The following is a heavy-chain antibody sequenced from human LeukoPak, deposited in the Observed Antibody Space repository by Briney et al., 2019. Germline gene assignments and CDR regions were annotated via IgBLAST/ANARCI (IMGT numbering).Heavy chain of an antibody. Sequence: GGSLRLSCTTSGFALSDYWMSWVRQAPGKGLEWLAIINQDGSQTYSVDSVRGRFTVSRDNAKNSLYLQMNSLRADDTAVYYCARDSSPRYSGYDWVYWGRGTLVTVSS. CDR1: GFALSDYW. J-gene: IGHJ4*02. V-gene: IGHV3-7*01. CDR2: INQDGSQT. CDR3: ARDSSPRYSGYDWVY. D-gene: IGHD5-12*01.